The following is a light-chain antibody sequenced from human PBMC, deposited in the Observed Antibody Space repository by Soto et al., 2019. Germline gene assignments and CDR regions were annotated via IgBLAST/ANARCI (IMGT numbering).Light chain of an antibody. CDR3: QQYVDSPET. CDR1: QTINND. V-gene: IGKV3-20*01. J-gene: IGKJ4*01. CDR2: DSS. Sequence: EIVMTQSPGTLSLSPGERATLSCRASQTINNDVAWYQQKPGQAPRVLIYDSSIRATGVPDRFSGSGSGTDFTLTISRLEPEDFAVYYCQQYVDSPETFGGGTKVEIK.